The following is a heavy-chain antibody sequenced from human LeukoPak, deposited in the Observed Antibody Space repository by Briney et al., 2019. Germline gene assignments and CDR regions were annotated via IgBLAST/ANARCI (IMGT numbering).Heavy chain of an antibody. J-gene: IGHJ4*02. CDR3: AIARHYDFWSGYYYFFDY. V-gene: IGHV4-4*02. D-gene: IGHD3-3*01. CDR2: IYHSGST. Sequence: PSETLSLTCAVSGGSISSSNWWSWVRQPPGKGLEWIGEIYHSGSTNYNPSLKSRVTISVDKSKNQFSLKLSSMTAADTAVYYCAIARHYDFWSGYYYFFDYWGQGTLVTVSS. CDR1: GGSISSSNW.